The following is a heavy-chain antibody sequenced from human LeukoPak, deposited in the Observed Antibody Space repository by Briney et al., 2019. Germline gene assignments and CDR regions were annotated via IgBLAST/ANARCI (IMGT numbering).Heavy chain of an antibody. CDR2: MYYSGST. CDR1: GGSINNYY. V-gene: IGHV4-59*01. D-gene: IGHD3-10*01. Sequence: PSETLSLTCTVPGGSINNYYGSCIPQCPGEGLWWISYMYYSGSTNYNPSLASRVSISIDTSKNHFSLKLTSVTAADTAVYYCARSYYRSGNGSPREYFYFYHGMDVWGQGTTVTVSS. CDR3: ARSYYRSGNGSPREYFYFYHGMDV. J-gene: IGHJ6*02.